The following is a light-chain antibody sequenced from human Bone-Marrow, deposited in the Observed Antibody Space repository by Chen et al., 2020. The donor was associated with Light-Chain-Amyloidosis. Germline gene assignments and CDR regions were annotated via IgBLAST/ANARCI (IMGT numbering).Light chain of an antibody. V-gene: IGLV2-14*01. CDR2: EVT. CDR1: SSDVGGDNH. CDR3: SSYTITNTLV. Sequence: QPALTQPASVSGSPGQSITISCTGTSSDVGGDNHVSWYQQHPDKAPQLMIYEVTNRPSWVPDRFSGSKSDNTASLTISGLQTEDDADYFCSSYTITNTLVFGSGTRVTVL. J-gene: IGLJ1*01.